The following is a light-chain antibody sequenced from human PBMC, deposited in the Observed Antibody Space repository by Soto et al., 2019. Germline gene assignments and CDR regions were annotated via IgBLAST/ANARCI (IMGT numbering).Light chain of an antibody. V-gene: IGKV3-20*01. CDR1: QSVSSNY. J-gene: IGKJ5*01. CDR3: QQYGSSLSIT. Sequence: EIVLTQSPGTLSLSPGVRAILSCRVSQSVSSNYFAWYQQKPGQAPRLLIHGASRRATGIPDRFSGSGSGTDFTLTISRLEPEDFAVYYCQQYGSSLSITFGQGTRLEIK. CDR2: GAS.